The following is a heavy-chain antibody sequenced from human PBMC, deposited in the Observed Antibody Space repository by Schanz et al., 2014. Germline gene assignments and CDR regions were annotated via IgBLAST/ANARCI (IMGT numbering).Heavy chain of an antibody. CDR1: GYTFSDYY. J-gene: IGHJ6*02. CDR2: ISTSNGNT. V-gene: IGHV1-18*04. Sequence: QVQLVQSGAEVKKPGASVKVSCKASGYTFSDYYIHWVRQAPGQGLEWMGRISTSNGNTNYIQKLQGRVTMTTDTSTSTAYMELRSLRSDDTAVYYCARVQDDILTGSEYYYGMDVWGQGTTVTVSS. D-gene: IGHD3-9*01. CDR3: ARVQDDILTGSEYYYGMDV.